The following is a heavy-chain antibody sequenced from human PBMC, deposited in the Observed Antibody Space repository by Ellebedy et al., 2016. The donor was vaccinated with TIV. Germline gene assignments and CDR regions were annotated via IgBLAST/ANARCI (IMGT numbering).Heavy chain of an antibody. J-gene: IGHJ4*02. CDR3: ASRGVAVQGADY. CDR2: ITSSSSYR. CDR1: GFTFSSYS. D-gene: IGHD3-10*01. V-gene: IGHV3-21*04. Sequence: GESLKISCAASGFTFSSYSMNWVRQAPGKGLEWVSSITSSSSYRFYADSVKGRFTISRDNAKNSLYLQITSLRAEDTAVYYCASRGVAVQGADYWGQGTLVTVSS.